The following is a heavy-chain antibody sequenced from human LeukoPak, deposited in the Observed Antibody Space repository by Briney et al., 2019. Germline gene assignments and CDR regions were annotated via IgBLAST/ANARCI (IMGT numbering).Heavy chain of an antibody. CDR2: IYPGDSDT. Sequence: GESLKISCKGSGYSFTSYWIGWVRQMPGKGLEWMGIIYPGDSDTRYSPFFQGQVTISADKSISTAYLQWSSLKASDTAMHYCARQPGNPYYYDSSGYYHFDYWGQGTLVTVSS. V-gene: IGHV5-51*01. CDR3: ARQPGNPYYYDSSGYYHFDY. CDR1: GYSFTSYW. D-gene: IGHD3-22*01. J-gene: IGHJ4*02.